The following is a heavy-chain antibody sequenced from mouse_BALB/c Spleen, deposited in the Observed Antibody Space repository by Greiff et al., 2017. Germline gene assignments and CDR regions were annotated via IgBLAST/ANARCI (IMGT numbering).Heavy chain of an antibody. J-gene: IGHJ3*01. CDR3: ARGQTGTRFAY. CDR1: GYSITSGYY. Sequence: EVKLQESGPGLVKPSQSLSLTCSVTGYSITSGYYWNWIRQFPGNKLEWMGYISYDGSNNYNPSLKNRISITRDTSKNQFFLKLNSVTTEDTATYYCARGQTGTRFAYWGQGTLVTVSA. D-gene: IGHD4-1*01. CDR2: ISYDGSN. V-gene: IGHV3-6*02.